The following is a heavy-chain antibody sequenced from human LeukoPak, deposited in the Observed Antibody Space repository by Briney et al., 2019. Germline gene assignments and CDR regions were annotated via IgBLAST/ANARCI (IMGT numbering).Heavy chain of an antibody. CDR1: GGSFSGYY. D-gene: IGHD3-22*01. Sequence: SETLSLTCAVYGGSFSGYYWSWIRQPPGKGLEWIGCIYYSGSTNYNPSLKSRVTISVDTSRNQFSLKLSSVTAADTAVYYCARGGDVDHDSRRWYFDYWGQGTLVTVSS. V-gene: IGHV4-59*01. CDR2: IYYSGST. J-gene: IGHJ4*02. CDR3: ARGGDVDHDSRRWYFDY.